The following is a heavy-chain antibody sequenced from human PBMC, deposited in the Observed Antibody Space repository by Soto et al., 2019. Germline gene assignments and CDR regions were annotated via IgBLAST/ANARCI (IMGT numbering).Heavy chain of an antibody. CDR2: MNPNSGNT. D-gene: IGHD2-21*01. J-gene: IGHJ4*02. CDR1: VYTFTSYD. CDR3: ARGLEGESATDY. V-gene: IGHV1-8*01. Sequence: ASVEVSCQACVYTFTSYDINWVRPATGQGLEWMGWMNPNSGNTGYAQKFQGRVTMTRNTYISTAYMELSSLRAEDTAVYYCARGLEGESATDYWGQGTLVTVSS.